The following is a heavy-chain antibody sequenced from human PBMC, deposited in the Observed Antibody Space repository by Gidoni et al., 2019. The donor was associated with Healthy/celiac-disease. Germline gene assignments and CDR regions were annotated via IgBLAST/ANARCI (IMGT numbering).Heavy chain of an antibody. D-gene: IGHD1-26*01. J-gene: IGHJ5*02. V-gene: IGHV4-34*01. CDR1: GGSFSGYY. CDR3: ASGPRSEIIVGATINWFDP. Sequence: QVQLQQWGAGLLKPSETLSLTCAVYGGSFSGYYWSWIRQPPGKGLEWIGEINHSGSTNYNPSLKSRVTISVDTSKNQFSLKLSSVTAADTAVYYCASGPRSEIIVGATINWFDPWGQGTLVTVSS. CDR2: INHSGST.